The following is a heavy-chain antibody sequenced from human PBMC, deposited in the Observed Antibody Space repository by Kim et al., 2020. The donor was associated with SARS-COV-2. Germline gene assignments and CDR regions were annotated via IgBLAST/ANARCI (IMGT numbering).Heavy chain of an antibody. J-gene: IGHJ3*02. Sequence: GGSLRLSCAASGFTFSSYGMHWVRQAPGKGLEWVAVISYDGSNKYYADSVKGRFTISRDNSKNTLYLQMNSLRAEDTAVYYCATEHYDFWSGYPTDAFD. CDR1: GFTFSSYG. CDR2: ISYDGSNK. CDR3: ATEHYDFWSGYPTDAFD. D-gene: IGHD3-3*01. V-gene: IGHV3-30*03.